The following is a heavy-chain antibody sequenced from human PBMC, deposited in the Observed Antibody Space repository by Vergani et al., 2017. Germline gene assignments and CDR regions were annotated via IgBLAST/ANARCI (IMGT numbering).Heavy chain of an antibody. D-gene: IGHD5-24*01. CDR3: ARETRDTPSSLDY. CDR2: TWYEGNNN. V-gene: IGHV3-33*08. J-gene: IGHJ4*02. Sequence: QVQLMQSGPVMKKPGGSMKVSCQASEFTFSDYNIHWVRQAPGRGLEWVSMTWYEGNNNYYADSVKGRFTISKDISKNTLYLQMNSLRGDDTAVYYCARETRDTPSSLDYWGQGTLVTVSS. CDR1: EFTFSDYN.